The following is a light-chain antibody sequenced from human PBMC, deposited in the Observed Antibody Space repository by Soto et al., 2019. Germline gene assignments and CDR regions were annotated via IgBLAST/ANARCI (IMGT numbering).Light chain of an antibody. CDR2: AAS. CDR3: QQYNNWPPWT. Sequence: EIVMTQSPGTLSVSPGERATLSCRASQSVSNNLAWYQQKPGQAPRLLIYAASTRATGIPARFSGSGSGTEFTLTISSLQSGDFAVYYCQQYNNWPPWTFGQGTKVEIK. J-gene: IGKJ1*01. V-gene: IGKV3-15*01. CDR1: QSVSNN.